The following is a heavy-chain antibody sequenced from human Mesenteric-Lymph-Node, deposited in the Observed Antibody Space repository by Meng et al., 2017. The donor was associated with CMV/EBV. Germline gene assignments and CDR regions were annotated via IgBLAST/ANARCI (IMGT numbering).Heavy chain of an antibody. CDR1: GGSISTGSYY. CDR2: IYYSGNT. CDR3: ARGTWAAAPSDY. J-gene: IGHJ4*02. V-gene: IGHV4-61*03. D-gene: IGHD6-13*01. Sequence: GSLRLSCTVSGGSISTGSYYWGWIRQPPGKGLEFIGYIYYSGNTNYNPSLMSRVTISLDTSKNHFSLKLSSVTAADTAVYYCARGTWAAAPSDYWGQGILVTVSS.